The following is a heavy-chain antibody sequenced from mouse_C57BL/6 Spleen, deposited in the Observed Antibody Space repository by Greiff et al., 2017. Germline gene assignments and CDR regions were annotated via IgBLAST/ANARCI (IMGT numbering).Heavy chain of an antibody. J-gene: IGHJ2*01. D-gene: IGHD1-1*01. V-gene: IGHV2-9-1*01. CDR1: GFSLTSYA. CDR2: IWTGGGT. CDR3: ARGYYYGSSWYFDY. Sequence: VHLVESGPGLVAPSQSLSITCTVSGFSLTSYAISWVRQPPGKGLEWLGVIWTGGGTNYNSALKSRLSISKDNSKSQVFLKMNSMQTDDTARYYCARGYYYGSSWYFDYWGQGTTLTVSS.